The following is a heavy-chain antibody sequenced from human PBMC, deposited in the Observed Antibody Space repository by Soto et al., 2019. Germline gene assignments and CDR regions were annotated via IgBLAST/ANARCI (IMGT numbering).Heavy chain of an antibody. CDR1: GFTFSSYA. CDR3: AKALGELAPESYEY. CDR2: ISYDGSDN. J-gene: IGHJ4*02. V-gene: IGHV3-30*18. D-gene: IGHD3-16*01. Sequence: QVQLVESGGGVVQPGRSLRLSCAASGFTFSSYAMHWVRQAPGKGLEWVAVISYDGSDNYYADSVKGRFTISRDNSKNSLNLKMNSLRADDTAVYYCAKALGELAPESYEYWGQGTLITVSS.